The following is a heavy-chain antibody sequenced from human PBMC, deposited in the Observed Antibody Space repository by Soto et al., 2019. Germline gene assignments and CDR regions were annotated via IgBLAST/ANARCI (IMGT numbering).Heavy chain of an antibody. J-gene: IGHJ4*02. D-gene: IGHD2-15*01. V-gene: IGHV3-21*06. Sequence: EVQLEESGGSLVKPGGSLRLSCAASGFTFSSSAMQWIRQTPGQGLEWVSDIGDSGSYIHYADSVQGRFTISRDNAKNSLYLEMNSLTVEDPAVYYCAKGTRYCSGGSCPAECWGQGTLVTVSS. CDR3: AKGTRYCSGGSCPAEC. CDR2: IGDSGSYI. CDR1: GFTFSSSA.